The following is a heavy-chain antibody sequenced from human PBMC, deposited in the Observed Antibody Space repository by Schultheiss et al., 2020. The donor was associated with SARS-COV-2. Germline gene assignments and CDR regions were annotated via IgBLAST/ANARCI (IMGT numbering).Heavy chain of an antibody. CDR2: INHSGST. Sequence: SETLSLTCAVYGGSFSGYYWSWIRQPPGKGLEWIGEINHSGSTNYNPSLKSRVTMSVDTSKNQFSLKLSSVTAADTAVYYCARDRDYYYDSSGQGHYYYGMDVWGQGTTVTVSS. CDR3: ARDRDYYYDSSGQGHYYYGMDV. V-gene: IGHV4-34*01. D-gene: IGHD3-22*01. CDR1: GGSFSGYY. J-gene: IGHJ6*02.